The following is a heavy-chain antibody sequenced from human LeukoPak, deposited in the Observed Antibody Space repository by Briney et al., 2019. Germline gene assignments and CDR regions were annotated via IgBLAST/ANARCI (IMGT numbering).Heavy chain of an antibody. Sequence: PGGSLRLSCAASGFTVSSNYMSWVRQAPGKGLEWVSAIYSGGSTYYADSVKGRFTISRDNSKNTLYLQMNSLRAEDTAVYYCARDRRQGYSYYYYYGMDVWGQGTTVTVSS. CDR3: ARDRRQGYSYYYYYGMDV. J-gene: IGHJ6*02. V-gene: IGHV3-53*01. CDR1: GFTVSSNY. CDR2: IYSGGST. D-gene: IGHD2-15*01.